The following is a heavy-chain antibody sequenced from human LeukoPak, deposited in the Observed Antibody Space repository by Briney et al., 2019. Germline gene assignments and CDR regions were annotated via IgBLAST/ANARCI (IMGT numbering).Heavy chain of an antibody. J-gene: IGHJ4*02. CDR3: AKADSGTGAYDH. D-gene: IGHD1-1*01. Sequence: QAGGSLRLSCAASGFTFSSYAMSWVRQAPGKGLEWVSAISGGGTALFYADSVKGRFAVSRDNSRNTLYLQMNRLRVGDTAVYYCAKADSGTGAYDHWGQGTLVTVSS. CDR1: GFTFSSYA. CDR2: ISGGGTAL. V-gene: IGHV3-23*01.